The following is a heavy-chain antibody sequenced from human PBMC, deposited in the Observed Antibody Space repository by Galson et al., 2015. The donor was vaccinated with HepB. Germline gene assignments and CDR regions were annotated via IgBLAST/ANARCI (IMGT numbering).Heavy chain of an antibody. CDR2: TYYRSKWYN. J-gene: IGHJ4*02. Sequence: CAISGDSVSSNSAAWNWIRQSPSRGLEWLGRTYYRSKWYNDYAVSVKSRITINPDTSKNQFSLQLNSVTPEDTAVYYCARGGHDGSYYQRVGFDYWGQGTLVTVSS. D-gene: IGHD1-26*01. CDR3: ARGGHDGSYYQRVGFDY. V-gene: IGHV6-1*01. CDR1: GDSVSSNSAA.